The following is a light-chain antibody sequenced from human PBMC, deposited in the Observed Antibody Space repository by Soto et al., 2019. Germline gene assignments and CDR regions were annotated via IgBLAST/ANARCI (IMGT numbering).Light chain of an antibody. CDR3: QQYNSDLT. CDR1: QSISSW. V-gene: IGKV1-5*03. Sequence: IQMTQSPSTLSASVGDRVTITCRASQSISSWLAWYQQKPGKAPNLLIYKASSLESGVPSRFSGSGSGTEFTLTISSLQPDDFATYYCQQYNSDLTFGQGTKLEIK. J-gene: IGKJ2*01. CDR2: KAS.